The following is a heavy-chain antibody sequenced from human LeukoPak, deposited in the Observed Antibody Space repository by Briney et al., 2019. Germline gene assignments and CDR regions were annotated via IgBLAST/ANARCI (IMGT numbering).Heavy chain of an antibody. Sequence: GGSLRLSCAASGFTFSSYAVHWVRQAPGKGLEWVAVISYDGSNEYYVDSVKGRFTVSRDNSKNTLYLQMNSLRTEDTAVYYCARLYYYASSGYDALDIWGQGTMVTVSS. CDR1: GFTFSSYA. J-gene: IGHJ3*02. V-gene: IGHV3-30*04. CDR3: ARLYYYASSGYDALDI. CDR2: ISYDGSNE. D-gene: IGHD3-22*01.